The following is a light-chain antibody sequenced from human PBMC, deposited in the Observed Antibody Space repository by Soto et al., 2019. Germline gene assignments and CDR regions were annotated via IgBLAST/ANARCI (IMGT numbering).Light chain of an antibody. J-gene: IGKJ1*01. CDR3: QQSGRTSWT. Sequence: EIVLTQSPGTPSLSPGEGATLSCRASQSVSTNFFAWYQQKPGQAPRLLIYGASTRATGIPDRFSGSGSGTDFTLTISRLDPQDSAVYYCQQSGRTSWTFGQGTKV. CDR1: QSVSTNF. V-gene: IGKV3-20*01. CDR2: GAS.